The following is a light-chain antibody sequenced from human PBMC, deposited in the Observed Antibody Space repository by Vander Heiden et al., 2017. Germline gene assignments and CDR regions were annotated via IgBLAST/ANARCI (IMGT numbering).Light chain of an antibody. V-gene: IGKV2-30*01. CDR2: RVS. CDR3: MQGTYWPLT. Sequence: DVVMTQSPLSLPVTLGQPASISCRSSQSLVYSDGNTFLNWFQQRPGQSPRRLIYRVSNRDSGVPDRFSGRGSGTDFTLKISRVEAEDVAIYYCMQGTYWPLTFGGGTKVEIK. CDR1: QSLVYSDGNTF. J-gene: IGKJ4*01.